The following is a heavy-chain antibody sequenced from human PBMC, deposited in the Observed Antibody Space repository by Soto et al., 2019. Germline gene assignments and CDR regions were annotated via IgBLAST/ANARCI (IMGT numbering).Heavy chain of an antibody. CDR2: ISSSSSYI. V-gene: IGHV3-21*01. J-gene: IGHJ5*02. CDR3: AGVWANWFDP. D-gene: IGHD1-26*01. Sequence: EVQLVESGGGLVKPGGSLRLSCAASGFTFSSYSMNWVRQAPGKGLEWVSSISSSSSYIYYADSVKGRFTISRDNHKNSLYLQMNSLRAEDTAVYYCAGVWANWFDPWGQGTLVTVSS. CDR1: GFTFSSYS.